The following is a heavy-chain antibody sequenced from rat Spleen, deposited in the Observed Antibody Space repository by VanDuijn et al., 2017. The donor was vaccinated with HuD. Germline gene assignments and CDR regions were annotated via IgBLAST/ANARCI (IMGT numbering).Heavy chain of an antibody. J-gene: IGHJ2*01. CDR3: TREAPLTGSDY. CDR1: GFSLTSNG. CDR2: ISSGGNT. Sequence: QVQLKESGPGLVQPSQTLSLTCTVSGFSLTSNGVSWVRQPPGKGLEWIAAISSGGNTYYNLALKSRLSISRDTSKSQVFLKMNSRQTEDTAIYFCTREAPLTGSDYWGQGVMVTVSS. V-gene: IGHV2S12*01. D-gene: IGHD5-1*01.